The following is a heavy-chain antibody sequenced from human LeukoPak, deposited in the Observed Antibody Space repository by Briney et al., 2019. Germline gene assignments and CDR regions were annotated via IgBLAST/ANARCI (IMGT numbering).Heavy chain of an antibody. CDR3: ARDREVTSYCFDY. D-gene: IGHD2-21*02. CDR1: GGTFSSYA. Sequence: SVKVSCKASGGTFSSYAISWVRQAPGQGLEWMGGIIPIFGTANYAQKFQGRLTMTRDTSTSTVYMELSSLKSEDTAVYSCARDREVTSYCFDYWGQGTLVTVSS. V-gene: IGHV1-69*05. J-gene: IGHJ4*02. CDR2: IIPIFGTA.